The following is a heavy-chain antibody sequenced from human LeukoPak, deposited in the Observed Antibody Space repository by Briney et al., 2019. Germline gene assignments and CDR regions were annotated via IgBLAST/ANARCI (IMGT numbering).Heavy chain of an antibody. CDR1: GGTFSSYA. CDR3: AREGNGLLSKDFDY. CDR2: IIPILGIA. J-gene: IGHJ4*02. V-gene: IGHV1-69*04. Sequence: GASVKVSCKASGGTFSSYAISWVRQAPGQGLEWMGRIIPILGIANYAQKFQGRVTITADKSTSTAYMELTRLTSDDTAVYYCAREGNGLLSKDFDYWGQGTLVTVSS. D-gene: IGHD2/OR15-2a*01.